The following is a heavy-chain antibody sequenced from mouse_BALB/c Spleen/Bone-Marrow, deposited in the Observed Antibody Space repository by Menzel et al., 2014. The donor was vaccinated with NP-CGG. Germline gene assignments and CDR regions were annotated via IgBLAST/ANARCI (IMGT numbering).Heavy chain of an antibody. CDR1: GYTFTSYW. D-gene: IGHD2-3*01. Sequence: QVQLKESGAELVKPGAPVKLSCKASGYTFTSYWMNWLKQRLGRGLEWIGRIDPSDSETHYNQKFKDKATLTVDKSSSTAYIQLSSLTSEDSAVYYCARALGDGYYYAMDYWGQGTSVTVSS. CDR2: IDPSDSET. CDR3: ARALGDGYYYAMDY. V-gene: IGHV1-69*02. J-gene: IGHJ4*01.